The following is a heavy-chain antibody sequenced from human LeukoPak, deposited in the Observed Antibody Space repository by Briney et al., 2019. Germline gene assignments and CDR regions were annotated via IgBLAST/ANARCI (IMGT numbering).Heavy chain of an antibody. J-gene: IGHJ4*02. CDR3: ARYFYGGDYGDTFDY. V-gene: IGHV3-21*01. Sequence: GGSLRLYCAASGFTFSSYSMNWVRQAPGKGLEWVSSISSSSSYIYYADSVKGRFTISRDNAKNSLYLQMNSLRAEDTAVYYCARYFYGGDYGDTFDYWGQGTLVTVSS. CDR2: ISSSSSYI. CDR1: GFTFSSYS. D-gene: IGHD4-17*01.